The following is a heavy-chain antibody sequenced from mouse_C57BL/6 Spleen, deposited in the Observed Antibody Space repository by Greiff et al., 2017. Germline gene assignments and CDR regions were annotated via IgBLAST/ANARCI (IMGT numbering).Heavy chain of an antibody. CDR2: IYWDDDK. CDR3: ARRVLITTVVATEYFDV. D-gene: IGHD1-1*01. CDR1: GFSLSTSGMG. J-gene: IGHJ1*03. Sequence: ESGPGILQSSQTLSLTCSFSGFSLSTSGMGVSWIRQPSGKGLEWLAHIYWDDDKRYNPSLKSRLTISKDTSRNQVFLKITSVDTADTATYYCARRVLITTVVATEYFDVWGTGTTVTVSS. V-gene: IGHV8-12*01.